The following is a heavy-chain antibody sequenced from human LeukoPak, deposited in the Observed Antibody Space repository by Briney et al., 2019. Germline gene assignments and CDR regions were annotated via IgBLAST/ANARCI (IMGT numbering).Heavy chain of an antibody. CDR3: ASGRTIFYYYMDV. J-gene: IGHJ6*03. CDR1: GYTFTGYY. Sequence: ASVKVSCKASGYTFTGYYIHWVRQAPGQGLEWMGWIKPNSGDTNYAQKFQGRVTTTRDTSISTVYMELSRLRFDDTAVYYCASGRTIFYYYMDVWGKGTTVTISS. V-gene: IGHV1-2*02. CDR2: IKPNSGDT. D-gene: IGHD3-3*02.